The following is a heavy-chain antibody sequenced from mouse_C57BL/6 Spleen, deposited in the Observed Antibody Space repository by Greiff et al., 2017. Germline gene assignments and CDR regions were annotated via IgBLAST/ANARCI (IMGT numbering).Heavy chain of an antibody. CDR2: ISYDGSN. J-gene: IGHJ2*01. V-gene: IGHV3-6*01. Sequence: ESGPGLVKPSQSLSLTCSVTGYSITSGYYWNWIRQFPGNKLEWMGYISYDGSNNYNPSLKNRISITRDTTKNQFFLKLNSVTTEDTATYYCARERPGSSGYSDYWGQGTTLTVSS. CDR1: GYSITSGYY. D-gene: IGHD3-2*02. CDR3: ARERPGSSGYSDY.